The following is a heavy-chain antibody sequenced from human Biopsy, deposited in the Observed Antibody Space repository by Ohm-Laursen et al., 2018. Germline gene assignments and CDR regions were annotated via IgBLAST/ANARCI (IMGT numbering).Heavy chain of an antibody. V-gene: IGHV4-59*02. D-gene: IGHD2/OR15-2a*01. CDR3: AAFPFSGGPAFDI. CDR2: TYYRGTS. J-gene: IGHJ3*02. CDR1: GGSVGDYF. Sequence: SDTLSLTCSVSGGSVGDYFLSWIRLVPGKRPEWIGYTYYRGTSENNPSLRSRVTTSVDISRNQFFLNMKSVTGADTAVYYCAAFPFSGGPAFDIWGQGTTVSVSS.